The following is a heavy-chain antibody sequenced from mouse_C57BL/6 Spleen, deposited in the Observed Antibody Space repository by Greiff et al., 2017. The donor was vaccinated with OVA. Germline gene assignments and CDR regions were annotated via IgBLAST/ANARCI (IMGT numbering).Heavy chain of an antibody. CDR3: ARETFSYAMDY. CDR1: GFTFSSYA. V-gene: IGHV5-4*01. CDR2: ISDGGSYT. J-gene: IGHJ4*01. Sequence: EVKLVESGGGLVKPGGSLKLSCAASGFTFSSYAMSWVRQTPEKRLEWVATISDGGSYTYYPDNVKGRFTLSRDNAKNNLYLQMSHLKSEDTAMYYCARETFSYAMDYWGQGTSVTVSS.